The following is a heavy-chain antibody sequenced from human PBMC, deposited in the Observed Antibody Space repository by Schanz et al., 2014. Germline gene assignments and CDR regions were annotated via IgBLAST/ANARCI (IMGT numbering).Heavy chain of an antibody. CDR3: ARDHTTESYYSAGPPIDY. CDR2: MNESHSTI. V-gene: IGHV3-23*01. CDR1: GFTFSSYA. J-gene: IGHJ4*02. Sequence: EVQLLESGGGLVQPGGSLRLSCAASGFTFSSYAMGWVRQARGKGLEWVSAMNESHSTIYYADSVRGRFTISRDNAENTLFLQMNSLRAEDTAVYYCARDHTTESYYSAGPPIDYWGQGTLLTGSS. D-gene: IGHD1-26*01.